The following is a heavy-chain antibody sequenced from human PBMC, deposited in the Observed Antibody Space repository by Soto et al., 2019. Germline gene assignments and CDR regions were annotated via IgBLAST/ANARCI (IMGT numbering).Heavy chain of an antibody. Sequence: PSETLSLTCTVSGDSVGSSYWSWLRQPPGKRPEWFAFLYSIGSSNYNPSLKIRVTFSVDTSKNQFSLKLSFVTAADTAVYYCARHPSAAGITFDYWGQGTLVTVSS. CDR1: GDSVGSSY. CDR3: ARHPSAAGITFDY. CDR2: LYSIGSS. D-gene: IGHD6-13*01. J-gene: IGHJ4*02. V-gene: IGHV4-59*08.